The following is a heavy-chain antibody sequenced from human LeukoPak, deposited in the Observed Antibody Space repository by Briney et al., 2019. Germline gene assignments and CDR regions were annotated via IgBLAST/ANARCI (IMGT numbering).Heavy chain of an antibody. J-gene: IGHJ5*02. D-gene: IGHD6-13*01. CDR1: GGTFSSYA. CDR2: IIPIFGTA. Sequence: GASVKVSCKASGGTFSSYAISWVRQAPGQGLEWMGGIIPIFGTANYAQKFQGRVTITTDESTSTAYMELSSLRSEDTAVYYCARDLSPGSSSWYWFDPWGQGTLVTVSS. CDR3: ARDLSPGSSSWYWFDP. V-gene: IGHV1-69*05.